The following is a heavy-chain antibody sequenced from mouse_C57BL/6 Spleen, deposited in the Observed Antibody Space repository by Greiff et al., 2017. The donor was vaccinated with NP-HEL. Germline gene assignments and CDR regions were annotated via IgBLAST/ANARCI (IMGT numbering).Heavy chain of an antibody. CDR2: IDPSDSYT. V-gene: IGHV1-69*01. CDR3: ARGITTVVPYAMDY. D-gene: IGHD1-1*01. J-gene: IGHJ4*01. CDR1: GYTFTSYW. Sequence: VQLQQPGAELVMPGASVKLSCKASGYTFTSYWMHWVKQRPGQGLEWIGEIDPSDSYTNYNQKFKGKSTLTVDKSSSTAYMQLSSLTSEDSAVYYCARGITTVVPYAMDYWGQGTSVTVSS.